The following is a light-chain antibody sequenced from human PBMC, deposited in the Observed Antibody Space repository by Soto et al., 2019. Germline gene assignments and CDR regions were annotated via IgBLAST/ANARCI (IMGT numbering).Light chain of an antibody. CDR3: QQYETSPPLYT. Sequence: SQSPGTLSLSPGERATLSCRASQTVDSTYLAWYQQKPGQAPRLLIYRASSRAAGVPDRFSGSGSGTDFTLTISKLDPEDFAVYYCQQYETSPPLYTFGQGTKLEIK. CDR1: QTVDSTY. J-gene: IGKJ2*01. V-gene: IGKV3-20*01. CDR2: RAS.